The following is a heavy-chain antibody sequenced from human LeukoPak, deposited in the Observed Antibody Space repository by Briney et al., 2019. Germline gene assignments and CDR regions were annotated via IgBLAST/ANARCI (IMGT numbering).Heavy chain of an antibody. D-gene: IGHD6-19*01. CDR2: ISAYNGNT. J-gene: IGHJ5*02. CDR1: GYTFTSYG. V-gene: IGHV1-18*03. Sequence: ASVKVSCKASGYTFTSYGISWVRQAPGQGLEWMGWISAYNGNTNYAQELQGRVTMTTDTSASTAYMELSSLRSEDMAVYYCARARIAVAGKNWFDPWGQGTLVTVSS. CDR3: ARARIAVAGKNWFDP.